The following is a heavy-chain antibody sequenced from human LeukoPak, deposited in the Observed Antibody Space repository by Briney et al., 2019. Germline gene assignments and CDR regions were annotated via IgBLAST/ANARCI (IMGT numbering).Heavy chain of an antibody. CDR2: IGFRGGST. J-gene: IGHJ6*02. D-gene: IGHD3-10*01. Sequence: PGGSLRLSCEASGFSFSNYGMSWVRQAPGKGLEWVSSIGFRGGSTNYADSVKGRFGISRDNSKNTLFLQMNSLRAEDTAVYYCTTGSGVRSRGAYGMDVWGRGTTVTVSS. CDR3: TTGSGVRSRGAYGMDV. CDR1: GFSFSNYG. V-gene: IGHV3-23*01.